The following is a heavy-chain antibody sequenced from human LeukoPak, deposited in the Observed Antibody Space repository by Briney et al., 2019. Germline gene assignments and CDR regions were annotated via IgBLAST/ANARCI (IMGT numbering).Heavy chain of an antibody. D-gene: IGHD4-17*01. CDR2: INPNSGGT. CDR3: ARAAGTTVTPIEYSWFDP. CDR1: GYTFTGYY. J-gene: IGHJ5*02. V-gene: IGHV1-2*02. Sequence: VASVKGSCKASGYTFTGYYMHWVRRAPGHRLEWMGWINPNSGGTNYAQQYQSRVTMTRDTSLSTAYMELSGLRSDDTAVYYCARAAGTTVTPIEYSWFDPWGQGTLVTVSS.